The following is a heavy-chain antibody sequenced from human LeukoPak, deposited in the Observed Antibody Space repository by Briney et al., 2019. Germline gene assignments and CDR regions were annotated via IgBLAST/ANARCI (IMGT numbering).Heavy chain of an antibody. J-gene: IGHJ4*02. V-gene: IGHV1-2*04. CDR2: INPNSGGT. CDR1: GYTFTGYY. D-gene: IGHD6-13*01. CDR3: ARAGIAAISFDY. Sequence: GSVKVSCKASGYTFTGYYMHWVRRAPGQGLEWMGWINPNSGGTNYAQKFQGWVTMTRDTSISTAYMELSRLRSDDTAVYYCARAGIAAISFDYWGPGTLVTVSS.